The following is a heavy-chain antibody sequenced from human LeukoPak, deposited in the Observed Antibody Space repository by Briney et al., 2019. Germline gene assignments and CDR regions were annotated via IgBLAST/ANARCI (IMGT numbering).Heavy chain of an antibody. CDR1: GFTFGTYD. Sequence: PGGSLRLSCAASGFTFGTYDMHWVRQPPGKGLEWVSSIGTADDPYYADSVKGRFTVSRENAKRSFFLQMNSLRAGDTAVYYCARGRSVVGATYDYWGQGILVTVFS. CDR2: IGTADDP. V-gene: IGHV3-13*05. D-gene: IGHD1-26*01. CDR3: ARGRSVVGATYDY. J-gene: IGHJ4*02.